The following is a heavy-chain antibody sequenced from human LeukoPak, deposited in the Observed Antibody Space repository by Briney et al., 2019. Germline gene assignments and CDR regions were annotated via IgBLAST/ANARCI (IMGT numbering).Heavy chain of an antibody. V-gene: IGHV4-4*07. CDR2: IHSSGTT. CDR3: ASDPQVAGYFDF. J-gene: IGHJ4*02. D-gene: IGHD6-19*01. CDR1: GDSTNNYY. Sequence: PSQTLSLTCTVSGDSTNNYYWNYIRQPAGKGLEWIGRIHSSGTTSYSPSLQSRVTISVDTSKNQFSLELSSVTAAETAVYYCASDPQVAGYFDFWGQGTLVTVSS.